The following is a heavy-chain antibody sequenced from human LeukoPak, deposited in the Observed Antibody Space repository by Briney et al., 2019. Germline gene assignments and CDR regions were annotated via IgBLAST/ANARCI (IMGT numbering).Heavy chain of an antibody. CDR2: IYYSGST. V-gene: IGHV4-39*01. Sequence: SETLSLTCTVSGGSIISSSYYWGWIRQPPGKGLEWIGNIYYSGSTYYNPSLKSRVTISVDTSKNQFSLKLTSVTAADTAVYYCARRCRSSLSSSSVGWFDPWGQGTLVTVSS. J-gene: IGHJ5*02. D-gene: IGHD6-6*01. CDR1: GGSIISSSYY. CDR3: ARRCRSSLSSSSVGWFDP.